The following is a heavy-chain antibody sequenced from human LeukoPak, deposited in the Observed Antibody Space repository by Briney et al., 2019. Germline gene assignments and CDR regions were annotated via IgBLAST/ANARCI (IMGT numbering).Heavy chain of an antibody. D-gene: IGHD3-9*01. V-gene: IGHV3-21*01. CDR2: ISSGGTYV. Sequence: PGGSLRPSCVVSGFTFKTYSMNWVRQAPGKGLEWVSSISSGGTYVDYADSVKGRFTISRDNAKNSFYLQMNSLRAEDTAVFYCARGEYFASGDYGVDVWGQGTTVTVSS. CDR3: ARGEYFASGDYGVDV. CDR1: GFTFKTYS. J-gene: IGHJ6*02.